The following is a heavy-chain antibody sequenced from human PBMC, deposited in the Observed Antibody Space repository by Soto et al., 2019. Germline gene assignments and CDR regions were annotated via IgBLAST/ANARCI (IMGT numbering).Heavy chain of an antibody. CDR3: ARDGTYYYGSGSLRNWFDP. CDR1: GGTFSSYA. J-gene: IGHJ5*02. D-gene: IGHD3-10*01. CDR2: IIPIFGTA. V-gene: IGHV1-69*13. Sequence: SVKVSCKASGGTFSSYAISWVRQAPGQGLEWMGGIIPIFGTANYAQKFQGRVTITADESTSTAYMELSSLRSEDTAVYYCARDGTYYYGSGSLRNWFDPWGQGTLVTVSS.